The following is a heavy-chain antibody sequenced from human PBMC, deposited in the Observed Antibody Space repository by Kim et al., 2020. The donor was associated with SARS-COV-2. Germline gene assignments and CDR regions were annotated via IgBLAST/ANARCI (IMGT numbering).Heavy chain of an antibody. CDR2: ISSSSYT. J-gene: IGHJ3*02. CDR3: ARVTPGPAVSYAFDI. Sequence: GGSLRLSCAASGFTFSDYYMSWIRQAPGKGLEWVSYISSSSYTNYADSVKGRFTISRDNAKNSLYLQMNSLRAKDTAVYYCARVTPGPAVSYAFDIWGQGTMVTVSS. D-gene: IGHD6-19*01. V-gene: IGHV3-11*05. CDR1: GFTFSDYY.